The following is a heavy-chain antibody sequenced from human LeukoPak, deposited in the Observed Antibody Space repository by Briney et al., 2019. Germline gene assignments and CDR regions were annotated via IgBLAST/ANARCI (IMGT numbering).Heavy chain of an antibody. CDR2: INSDGSST. CDR3: AKFPDVFSGDYPDY. D-gene: IGHD2-21*01. V-gene: IGHV3-74*01. CDR1: GFTFSSYW. J-gene: IGHJ4*02. Sequence: GGSLRLSCAASGFTFSSYWMHWVRQAPGKGLVWVSRINSDGSSTSYADSVKGRFTISRDNSKNTLYLQMNSLRAEDTAVYYCAKFPDVFSGDYPDYWGQGTLVTVSS.